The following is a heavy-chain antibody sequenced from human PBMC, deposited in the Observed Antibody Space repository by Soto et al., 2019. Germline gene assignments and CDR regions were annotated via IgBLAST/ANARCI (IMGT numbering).Heavy chain of an antibody. CDR1: GYTFTGYY. D-gene: IGHD3-10*01. Sequence: ASVKVSCKASGYTFTGYYMHWVRQAPGQGLEWMGWINPNSGGTNYAQKFQGWVTMTRDTSISTAYMELSRLRSDDTAVYYCARDPQKVTMVRGVGTPGYYGMDVWGQGTTVTVSS. CDR2: INPNSGGT. J-gene: IGHJ6*02. V-gene: IGHV1-2*04. CDR3: ARDPQKVTMVRGVGTPGYYGMDV.